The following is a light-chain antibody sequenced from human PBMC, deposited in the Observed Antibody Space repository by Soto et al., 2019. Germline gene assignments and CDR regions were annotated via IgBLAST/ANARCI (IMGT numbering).Light chain of an antibody. J-gene: IGKJ2*01. Sequence: DIQMNQSPSTLSASVGDRVTITCRASQIIGSSLAWYQQKPGKAPKLLIYDASTLRSGVPSRFSGSESGTEFTLTISSLQPDDSATYYCQHYYSYPYTFGQGTKLEIK. CDR3: QHYYSYPYT. CDR1: QIIGSS. V-gene: IGKV1-5*01. CDR2: DAS.